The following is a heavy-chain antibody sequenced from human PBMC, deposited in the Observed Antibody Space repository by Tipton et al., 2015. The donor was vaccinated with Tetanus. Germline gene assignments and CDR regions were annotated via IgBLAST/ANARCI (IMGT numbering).Heavy chain of an antibody. CDR1: GYTFTNYG. D-gene: IGHD6-19*01. V-gene: IGHV1-18*01. Sequence: QVQLVQSGAEVKKPGASVKVSCKGSGYTFTNYGINWVRQAPGQGLEWMGWDSGYSGNTIYARKVQGRVTMTTDTSTNTAYLEVGRLRSDDTAVDFWARLVKPWLVPEDFRGQGTLVTGS. CDR3: ARLVKPWLVPEDF. J-gene: IGHJ4*02. CDR2: DSGYSGNT.